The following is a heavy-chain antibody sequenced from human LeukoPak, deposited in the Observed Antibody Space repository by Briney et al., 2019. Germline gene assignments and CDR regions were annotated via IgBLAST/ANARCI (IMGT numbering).Heavy chain of an antibody. CDR1: GGSFSGYY. CDR2: INHSGST. CDR3: ARGRAVCGSTSCQISPVDY. V-gene: IGHV4-34*01. J-gene: IGHJ4*02. Sequence: SETLSLTCAVYGGSFSGYYWSWIRQPPGKGLEWIGEINHSGSTNYNPSLESRVTISVDTSKNQFSLKLSSVTAADTAVYYCARGRAVCGSTSCQISPVDYWGQGTLVTVSS. D-gene: IGHD2-2*01.